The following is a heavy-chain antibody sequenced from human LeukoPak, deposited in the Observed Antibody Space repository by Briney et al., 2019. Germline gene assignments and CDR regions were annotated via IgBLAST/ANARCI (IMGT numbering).Heavy chain of an antibody. CDR2: IYYSGST. Sequence: PSETLSPTCTVSGGSISSYYWSWIRQPPGKGLEWIGYIYYSGSTNYNPSLKSRVTISVDTSKNQFSLKLSSVTAADTAVYYCARVYYGSVTAYYFDYWGQGTLVTVSS. CDR3: ARVYYGSVTAYYFDY. V-gene: IGHV4-59*08. D-gene: IGHD3-10*01. CDR1: GGSISSYY. J-gene: IGHJ4*02.